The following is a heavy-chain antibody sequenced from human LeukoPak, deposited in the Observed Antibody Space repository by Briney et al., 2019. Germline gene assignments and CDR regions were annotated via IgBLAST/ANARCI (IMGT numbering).Heavy chain of an antibody. V-gene: IGHV4-31*11. CDR1: GASIRSYY. CDR2: IYYSGST. D-gene: IGHD1-26*01. J-gene: IGHJ3*02. CDR3: ASPSGENRDAFDI. Sequence: SETLSLTCAVSGASIRSYYWSWIRQHPGRGLEWIGYIYYSGSTYYNPSLKSRVTISVDTSKNQFSLKLSSVTAADTAVYYCASPSGENRDAFDIWGQGTMVTVSS.